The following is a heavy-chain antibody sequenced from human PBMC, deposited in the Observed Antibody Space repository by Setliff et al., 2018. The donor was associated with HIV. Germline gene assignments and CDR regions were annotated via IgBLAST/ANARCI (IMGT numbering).Heavy chain of an antibody. Sequence: GASVKVSCKASGYTFSDYYIHWVRQAPGQGFEWMGRINPNTGGTKFAQKFQGSVTMTRDTSTSTVYMDLSSLRSEDTAVYYCARPGIAAADYYFDYWGQGALVTVSS. D-gene: IGHD6-13*01. CDR2: INPNTGGT. J-gene: IGHJ4*02. CDR3: ARPGIAAADYYFDY. V-gene: IGHV1-2*06. CDR1: GYTFSDYY.